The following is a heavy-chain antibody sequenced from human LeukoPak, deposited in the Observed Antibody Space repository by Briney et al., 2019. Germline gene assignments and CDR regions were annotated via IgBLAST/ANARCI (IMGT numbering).Heavy chain of an antibody. J-gene: IGHJ3*02. CDR1: GGYIGSYY. CDR2: ISHTGRS. V-gene: IGHV4-59*01. CDR3: ARGYSSSPLDAFDI. Sequence: SETLSLTCTVSGGYIGSYYWSWIRQSPAKGLEWIGYISHTGRSSYNPSLKSRVNISVDTSRDQFSLILTSVTAADTAPYYCARGYSSSPLDAFDIWGHGTMVTVSS. D-gene: IGHD6-19*01.